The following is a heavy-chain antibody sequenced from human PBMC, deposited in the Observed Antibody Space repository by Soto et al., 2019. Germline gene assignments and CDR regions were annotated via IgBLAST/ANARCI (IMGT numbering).Heavy chain of an antibody. CDR1: GFTFSSYW. V-gene: IGHV3-7*01. D-gene: IGHD1-7*01. Sequence: GGSLRLSCAASGFTFSSYWMSWVRQAPGKGLEWVANIKQDGSEKYYVDSVKGRFTISRDNAKNSLYLQMNSLRAEDTAVYYCSRDFGTQPEVVDYWGQGTLVTVSS. CDR3: SRDFGTQPEVVDY. CDR2: IKQDGSEK. J-gene: IGHJ4*02.